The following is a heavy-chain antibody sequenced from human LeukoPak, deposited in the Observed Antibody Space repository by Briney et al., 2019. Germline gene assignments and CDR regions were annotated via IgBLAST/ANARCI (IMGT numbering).Heavy chain of an antibody. V-gene: IGHV3-21*01. CDR1: RFTFSSYS. CDR2: ISTSSSYI. Sequence: PGGSLRLSCAASRFTFSSYSMNWVRQAPGKGLEWVSFISTSSSYIHYADSVKGRFTISRDNAKNSLYLQMNSLRAEDTAVYYCARTSDTSGRLYWYFDLWGRGTLVTVSS. J-gene: IGHJ2*01. D-gene: IGHD3-22*01. CDR3: ARTSDTSGRLYWYFDL.